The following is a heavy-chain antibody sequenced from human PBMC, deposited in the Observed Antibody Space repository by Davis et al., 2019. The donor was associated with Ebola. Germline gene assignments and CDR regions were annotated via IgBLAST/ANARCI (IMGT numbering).Heavy chain of an antibody. CDR3: ARDDTSSPSNAFDI. V-gene: IGHV1-2*02. CDR2: IDADSGGT. J-gene: IGHJ3*02. CDR1: GYTFTDYH. D-gene: IGHD6-6*01. Sequence: SVKVSCKASGYTFTDYHIHWVREAPGQGLEWMGWIDADSGGTNYAQKFQGRVTMTRDTSISTVYMELSRVISDDTAVYACARDDTSSPSNAFDIWGQGTMVTVSS.